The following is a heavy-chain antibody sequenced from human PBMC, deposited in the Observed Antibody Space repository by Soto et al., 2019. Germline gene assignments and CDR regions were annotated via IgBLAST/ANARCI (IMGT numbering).Heavy chain of an antibody. V-gene: IGHV4-30-2*01. Sequence: SATLSLTCAVSGGSLSSGGYSWSWIRQPPGKGLEWIGYIYHSGSTYYNPSLKSRVTISVERSKNQFSLKLSSVTAADTAVYGWAGGKRGLLWFGVEYNWFDPWGQGTLVNVSS. D-gene: IGHD3-10*01. CDR1: GGSLSSGGYS. CDR3: AGGKRGLLWFGVEYNWFDP. J-gene: IGHJ5*02. CDR2: IYHSGST.